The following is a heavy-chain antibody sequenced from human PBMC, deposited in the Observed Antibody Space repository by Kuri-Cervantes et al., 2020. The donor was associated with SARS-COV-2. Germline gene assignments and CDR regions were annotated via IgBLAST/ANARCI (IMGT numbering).Heavy chain of an antibody. J-gene: IGHJ6*02. CDR2: ISYDGSNK. Sequence: GESLKISCAASGFTFSNYAMHWVRQAPGKGLEWVAVISYDGSNKYYADSVKGRFTISRDNSKNTVYLQMNSLRAEDTAVYYCARDQQYYDFWSGLTNYYYYGMDVWGQGTTVTGSS. CDR1: GFTFSNYA. V-gene: IGHV3-30-3*01. CDR3: ARDQQYYDFWSGLTNYYYYGMDV. D-gene: IGHD3-3*01.